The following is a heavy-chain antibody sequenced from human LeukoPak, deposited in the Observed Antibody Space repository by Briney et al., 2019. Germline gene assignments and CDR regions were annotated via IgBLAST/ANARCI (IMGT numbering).Heavy chain of an antibody. CDR2: ISYDGSNK. CDR1: GFTFSSYG. V-gene: IGHV3-30*18. CDR3: AKDFGGHSS. J-gene: IGHJ4*02. Sequence: GRSLRLSCAASGFTFSSYGMHWVRQAPGKGLEWVAVISYDGSNKYYADSVKGRFTISRDNSKNTPYLQMNSLRAEDTAVYYCAKDFGGHSSWGQGTLVTVSS. D-gene: IGHD3-10*01.